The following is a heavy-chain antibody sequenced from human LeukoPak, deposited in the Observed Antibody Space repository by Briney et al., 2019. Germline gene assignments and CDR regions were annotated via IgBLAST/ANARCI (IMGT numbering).Heavy chain of an antibody. CDR1: GFTVSSNY. V-gene: IGHV3-23*01. CDR2: ISGSGGST. Sequence: GGSLRLSCAASGFTVSSNYMSWVRQAPGKGLEWVSAISGSGGSTYYADSVKGRFTISRDNSKNTLYLQMDSLRAEDTAVYYCAKGTRSYYYDSSGPYDAFDIWGQGTMVTVSS. D-gene: IGHD3-22*01. J-gene: IGHJ3*02. CDR3: AKGTRSYYYDSSGPYDAFDI.